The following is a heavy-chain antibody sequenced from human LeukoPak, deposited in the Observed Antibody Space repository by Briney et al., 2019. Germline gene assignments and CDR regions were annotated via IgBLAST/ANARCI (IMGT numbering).Heavy chain of an antibody. D-gene: IGHD2-15*01. CDR1: GYTVTTYG. CDR3: ASLGVVVAATRYHYYYYMDV. Sequence: ASVKVSCKASGYTVTTYGISWVRQAPGQGVEWIGWISAFNVNTNYVQKCQDRVTMTTDTSTSTAYLELRSLRSEDTAVYYCASLGVVVAATRYHYYYYMDVWGKGTTVTVCS. J-gene: IGHJ6*03. V-gene: IGHV1-18*01. CDR2: ISAFNVNT.